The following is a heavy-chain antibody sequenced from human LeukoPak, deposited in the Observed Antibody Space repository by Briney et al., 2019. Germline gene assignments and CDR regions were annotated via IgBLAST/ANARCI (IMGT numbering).Heavy chain of an antibody. CDR1: GFPFGIYA. D-gene: IGHD3-16*02. V-gene: IGHV3-23*01. J-gene: IGHJ4*02. Sequence: PGGSLRLFCAASGFPFGIYAMTWVRQAPGKGLEWVSAISRGAIDIYYADSVQGRFTISRDDSKNAVYLQMNNLRSEDTAVYYCTKEVWGSYPDWGQGTLVTVSS. CDR3: TKEVWGSYPD. CDR2: ISRGAIDI.